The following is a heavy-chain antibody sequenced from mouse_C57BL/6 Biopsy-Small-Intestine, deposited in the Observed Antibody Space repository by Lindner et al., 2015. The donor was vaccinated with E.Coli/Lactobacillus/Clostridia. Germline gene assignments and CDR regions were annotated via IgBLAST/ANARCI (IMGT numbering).Heavy chain of an antibody. V-gene: IGHV1-82*01. J-gene: IGHJ3*01. CDR3: ARGAYYSNFWFAY. CDR2: IYPGDGDT. D-gene: IGHD2-5*01. Sequence: VQLQESGPELVKPGASVKISCKASGYAFSSSWMNWVKQRPGKGLEWIGRIYPGDGDTNYNGKFKGKATLTADKSSSTAYMQLSSLTSEDSAVYFCARGAYYSNFWFAYWGQGTLVTVSA. CDR1: GYAFSSSW.